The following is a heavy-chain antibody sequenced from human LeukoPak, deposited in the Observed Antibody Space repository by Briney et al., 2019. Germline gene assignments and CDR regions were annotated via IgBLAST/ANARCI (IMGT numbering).Heavy chain of an antibody. CDR1: GYTFTSYG. D-gene: IGHD2-2*01. CDR2: IIPIFGTA. Sequence: GASVKVSCKASGYTFTSYGISWVRQAPGQGLEWMGGIIPIFGTANYAQKFQGRVTITADESTSTAYMELSSLRSEDTAVYYCARAWCSSTSCRTKFDYWGQGTLVTVSS. CDR3: ARAWCSSTSCRTKFDY. V-gene: IGHV1-69*01. J-gene: IGHJ4*02.